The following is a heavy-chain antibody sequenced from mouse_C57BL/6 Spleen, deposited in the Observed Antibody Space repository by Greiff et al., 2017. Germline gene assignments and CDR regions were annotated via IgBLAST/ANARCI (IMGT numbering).Heavy chain of an antibody. Sequence: EVQRVESGGGLVKPGGSLKLSCAASGFTFSSYAMSWVRQTPEKRLEWVATISDGGSYTYYPDNVKGRFTISRDNAKNNLYLQMSHLKSEDTAMYYCAREGITRDFDYWGQGTTLTVSS. CDR1: GFTFSSYA. CDR3: AREGITRDFDY. V-gene: IGHV5-4*01. CDR2: ISDGGSYT. D-gene: IGHD2-4*01. J-gene: IGHJ2*01.